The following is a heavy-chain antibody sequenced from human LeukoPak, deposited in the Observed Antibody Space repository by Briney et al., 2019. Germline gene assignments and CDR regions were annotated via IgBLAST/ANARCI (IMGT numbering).Heavy chain of an antibody. CDR1: GFIFSSYE. Sequence: GGSLRLSCAASGFIFSSYEMHWVRQAPGKGLEWVSYITSSRSILHYADSVKGRFTIPRDNAKNSLYLQMNTLRAEDTAIYYCARGSLTGYDSSGYITPARFDLWGQGTPVTVSS. D-gene: IGHD3-22*01. CDR3: ARGSLTGYDSSGYITPARFDL. CDR2: ITSSRSIL. V-gene: IGHV3-48*03. J-gene: IGHJ4*02.